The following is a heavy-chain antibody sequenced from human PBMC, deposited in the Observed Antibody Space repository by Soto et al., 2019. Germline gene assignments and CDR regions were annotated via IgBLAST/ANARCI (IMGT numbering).Heavy chain of an antibody. CDR2: IYYSGST. CDR1: GGSISSSSYY. V-gene: IGHV4-39*01. D-gene: IGHD3-16*02. J-gene: IGHJ4*02. Sequence: SETLSLTCTVSGGSISSSSYYWGWIRQPPGKGLEWIGSIYYSGSTYYNPSLKSRVTISVDTSKNQFSLKLSSVTAADTAVYYCARQEREPDYDYIWGSYRYSNGFDYWGQGTLVTVSS. CDR3: ARQEREPDYDYIWGSYRYSNGFDY.